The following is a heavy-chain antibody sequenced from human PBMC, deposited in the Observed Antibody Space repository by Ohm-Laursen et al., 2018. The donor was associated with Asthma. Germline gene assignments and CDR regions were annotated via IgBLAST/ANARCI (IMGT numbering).Heavy chain of an antibody. Sequence: GSLRLSCAASGLTFSSYWMTWVRQAPGKGPEWVAHIKEDGSEESYLASVKGRFTISRDNAKNSLYLQMNSLRAEDTALYYCARDSQAMVTTEGLYFGMDVWGQGTTVTVSS. CDR3: ARDSQAMVTTEGLYFGMDV. CDR1: GLTFSSYW. D-gene: IGHD4-17*01. V-gene: IGHV3-7*05. J-gene: IGHJ6*02. CDR2: IKEDGSEE.